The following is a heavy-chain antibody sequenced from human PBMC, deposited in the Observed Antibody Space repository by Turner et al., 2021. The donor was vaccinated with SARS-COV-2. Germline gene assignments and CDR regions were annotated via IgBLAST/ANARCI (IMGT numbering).Heavy chain of an antibody. D-gene: IGHD3-3*01. Sequence: VQLVETGGGLMQPGGSLRLSCAASGFPVSSNYMSWVRQAPGKGREWVSVIYSGGSTYYADSVKGRFTISRDNSKNTLYIQMNSLRAEDTAVYYCARGSHDFWSGYYPTYFDYWGQGTLVTVSS. J-gene: IGHJ4*02. CDR3: ARGSHDFWSGYYPTYFDY. V-gene: IGHV3-53*02. CDR1: GFPVSSNY. CDR2: IYSGGST.